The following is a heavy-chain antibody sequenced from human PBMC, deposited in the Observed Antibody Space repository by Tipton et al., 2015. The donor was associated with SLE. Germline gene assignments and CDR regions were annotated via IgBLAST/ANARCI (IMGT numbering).Heavy chain of an antibody. Sequence: SLRLSCAASGFTFSSYAMSWVRQAPGKGLEWISYISSSGGTKYYVDSVKGRFTISRDNSKNTLYLQMDSLRGEDTGIYYCARSVPSGYYYDHWGQGILVTVSS. D-gene: IGHD2-15*01. J-gene: IGHJ4*02. V-gene: IGHV3-23*01. CDR3: ARSVPSGYYYDH. CDR1: GFTFSSYA. CDR2: ISSSGGTK.